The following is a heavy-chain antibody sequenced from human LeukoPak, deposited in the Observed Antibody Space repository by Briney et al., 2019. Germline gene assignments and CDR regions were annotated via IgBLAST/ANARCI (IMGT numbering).Heavy chain of an antibody. CDR2: IYYSGST. D-gene: IGHD3-22*01. V-gene: IGHV4-59*01. CDR1: GGSISSYY. Sequence: PSETLSLTCTVSGGSISSYYWSWIRQPPGKGLEWIGYIYYSGSTNYNPSLKSRVTISVDTSKNQFSLKLSSVTAADTAVYYCALGSSGFYIDYWGQGTLVTVSS. J-gene: IGHJ4*02. CDR3: ALGSSGFYIDY.